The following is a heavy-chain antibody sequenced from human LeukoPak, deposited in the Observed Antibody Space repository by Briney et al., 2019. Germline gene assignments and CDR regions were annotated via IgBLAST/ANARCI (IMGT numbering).Heavy chain of an antibody. J-gene: IGHJ4*02. CDR1: GFTFSGSA. Sequence: RPGGSLRLSCTASGFTFSGSAMHWVRQASGKGREWVGRIRSKANTYATEYAASVKGRFTISRDDSKNTAYLQMNSLKTEDTAVYYCTGLLGDSVSNFDYWGQGTLVTVSS. V-gene: IGHV3-73*01. CDR2: IRSKANTYAT. D-gene: IGHD2-21*02. CDR3: TGLLGDSVSNFDY.